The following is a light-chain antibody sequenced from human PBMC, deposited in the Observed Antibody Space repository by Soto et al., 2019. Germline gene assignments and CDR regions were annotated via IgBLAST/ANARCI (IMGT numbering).Light chain of an antibody. CDR3: QQYNNWPQT. J-gene: IGKJ1*01. CDR1: QNVATN. V-gene: IGKV3-15*01. CDR2: GAS. Sequence: EAVLTQSPATLSVSPGEGATLSCRASQNVATNLAWYQQRPGQAPRLLIYGASKRAIGLPARFSGSGSGTEFTLTITSLQSEEFAVYYCQQYNNWPQTFGQGTKVEIK.